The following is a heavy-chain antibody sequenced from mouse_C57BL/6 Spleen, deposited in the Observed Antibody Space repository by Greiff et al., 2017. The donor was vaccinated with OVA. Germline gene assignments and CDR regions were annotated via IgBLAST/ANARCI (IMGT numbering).Heavy chain of an antibody. CDR1: GYTFTDYE. Sequence: QVQLQQSGAELVRPGASVTLSCKASGYTFTDYEMHWVKQTPVHGLEWIGAIDPETGGTAYNQKFKGKAILTADKSSSTAYMELRSLTSEDSAVYYCTIYGGPRLYYFGCWGQGTTLTVSS. J-gene: IGHJ2*01. CDR3: TIYGGPRLYYFGC. CDR2: IDPETGGT. D-gene: IGHD1-1*02. V-gene: IGHV1-15*01.